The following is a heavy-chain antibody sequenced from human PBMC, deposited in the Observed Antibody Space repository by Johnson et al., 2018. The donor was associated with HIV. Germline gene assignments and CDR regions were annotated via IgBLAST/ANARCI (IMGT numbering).Heavy chain of an antibody. CDR1: GFTFSSYA. J-gene: IGHJ3*02. CDR2: IKEDGSEK. D-gene: IGHD3-10*01. Sequence: VQLVESGGGVVRPGGSLRLSCAASGFTFSSYAMHWVRQAPGKGLQWVANIKEDGSEKYYVDSVRGRFTISRDNANNRLYLQMNSLRAEDTALYYCARPIARGASDIWGQGTMVTVSS. CDR3: ARPIARGASDI. V-gene: IGHV3-7*05.